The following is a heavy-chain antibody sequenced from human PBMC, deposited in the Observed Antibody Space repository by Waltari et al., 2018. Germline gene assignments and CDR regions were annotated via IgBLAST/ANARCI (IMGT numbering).Heavy chain of an antibody. CDR3: TSEGFDY. CDR2: IRSKAYGGTT. Sequence: EVQLVESGGGLVQPGRPLRLSCTASGFTFGDYAMSWVRQAPGKGLEWVGFIRSKAYGGTTEYAASVKGRFTISRDDSKSIAYLEMNSLKTEDTAVYYCTSEGFDYWGQGTLVTVSS. CDR1: GFTFGDYA. V-gene: IGHV3-49*04. J-gene: IGHJ4*02.